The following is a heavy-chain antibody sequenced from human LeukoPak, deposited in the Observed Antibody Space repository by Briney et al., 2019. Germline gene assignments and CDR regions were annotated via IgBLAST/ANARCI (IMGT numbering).Heavy chain of an antibody. V-gene: IGHV6-1*01. CDR1: GDSVSSNSAG. D-gene: IGHD2-8*02. J-gene: IGHJ4*02. Sequence: SQTLSLTCAISGDSVSSNSAGWNWIRRSPLRGLEWLGRTYYRSKWYNDYAVSVKSRITINPDTSKNQFSLQLNSVTPEDTAVYFCARFAGGHFDYWGQGTLVAVSS. CDR2: TYYRSKWYN. CDR3: ARFAGGHFDY.